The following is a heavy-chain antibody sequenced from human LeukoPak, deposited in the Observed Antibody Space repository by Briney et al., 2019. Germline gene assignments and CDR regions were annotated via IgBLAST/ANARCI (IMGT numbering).Heavy chain of an antibody. V-gene: IGHV3-9*03. CDR3: AKASADLYFDY. CDR1: GFTFDDYA. CDR2: ISWNSGSI. D-gene: IGHD2-2*01. J-gene: IGHJ4*02. Sequence: GRPLRLSCAASGFTFDDYAMHWVRQAPGKGLEWVSGISWNSGSIGYADSVKGRFTISRDNAKNSLYLQMNSLRAEDMALYYCAKASADLYFDYWGQGTLVTVSS.